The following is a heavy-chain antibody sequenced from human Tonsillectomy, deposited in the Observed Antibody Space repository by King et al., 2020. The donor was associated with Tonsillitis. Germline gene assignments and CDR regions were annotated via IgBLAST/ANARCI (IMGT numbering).Heavy chain of an antibody. CDR3: AREKPDDHGGNARFAFDI. Sequence: QLVQSGAEVKKSGESLKIYCKGSGYSFNSYSIGWVRQMPGKGLEWMGIIYPGDSDTRYSPSFQGQVTISADKSTSTAYLQWSRLKASDSAMYYCAREKPDDHGGNARFAFDIWGQGTMVTVSS. J-gene: IGHJ3*02. D-gene: IGHD4-23*01. V-gene: IGHV5-51*01. CDR1: GYSFNSYS. CDR2: IYPGDSDT.